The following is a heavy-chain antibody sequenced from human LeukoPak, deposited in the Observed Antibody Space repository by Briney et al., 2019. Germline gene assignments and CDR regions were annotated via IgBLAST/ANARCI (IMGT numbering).Heavy chain of an antibody. D-gene: IGHD4-17*01. CDR1: GYTFTSYG. CDR2: ISAYNGNT. V-gene: IGHV1-18*01. CDR3: AREVGLTTVFDY. J-gene: IGHJ4*02. Sequence: ASVKVSCKASGYTFTSYGISWVRQAPGQGLEWMGWISAYNGNTNYAQKLQGRVTMTTDTSTSTAYMELSSLRSEDTAVYYCAREVGLTTVFDYWGQGTQVTVSS.